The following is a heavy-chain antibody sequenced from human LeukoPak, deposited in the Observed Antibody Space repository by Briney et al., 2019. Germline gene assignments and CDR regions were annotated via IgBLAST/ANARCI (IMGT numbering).Heavy chain of an antibody. CDR1: GSSISGHY. V-gene: IGHV4-59*11. CDR2: IFYSGRA. CDR3: ARVRSGAATNAFDY. Sequence: PSETLSLTCTVSGSSISGHYWSWIRQPPGRGLEWIGYIFYSGRADYNPSLKSRVTMSVDTSKNQFSLQLRSVTAADTAVYYCARVRSGAATNAFDYCGQGTLVTVSS. J-gene: IGHJ4*02. D-gene: IGHD2-8*01.